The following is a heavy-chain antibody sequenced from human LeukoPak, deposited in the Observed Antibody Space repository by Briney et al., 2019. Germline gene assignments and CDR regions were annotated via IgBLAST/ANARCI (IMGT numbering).Heavy chain of an antibody. CDR1: GGSISSGSYY. J-gene: IGHJ4*02. V-gene: IGHV4-61*02. D-gene: IGHD5-18*01. Sequence: PSETLSLTCTVSGGSISSGSYYWSWIRQPAGKGLEWIGRIYTSGSTNYNPSLKSRVTISVDTSKNQFSLKLSSVTAADTAVYYCASSDSYGYVFDYWGQGTLVTVSS. CDR2: IYTSGST. CDR3: ASSDSYGYVFDY.